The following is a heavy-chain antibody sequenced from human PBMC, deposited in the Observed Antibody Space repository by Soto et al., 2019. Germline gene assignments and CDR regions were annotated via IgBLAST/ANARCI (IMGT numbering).Heavy chain of an antibody. Sequence: QITLKESGPTLVKPTQTLTLTCTFSGFSLSTSGVGVGWIRQPPGKALEWLALIYWDDEKRYSPSLKSRLTISKDSSKNQVVLTMTNMDPVDTATYFCAHRLVADEYASPWDFWGQGTLVTVSS. CDR1: GFSLSTSGVG. V-gene: IGHV2-5*02. CDR2: IYWDDEK. J-gene: IGHJ4*02. CDR3: AHRLVADEYASPWDF. D-gene: IGHD2-8*01.